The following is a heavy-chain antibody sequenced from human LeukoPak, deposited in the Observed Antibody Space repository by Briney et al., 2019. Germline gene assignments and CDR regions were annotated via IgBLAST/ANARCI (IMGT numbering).Heavy chain of an antibody. Sequence: GGSLRLSCAASGLTFSSYWVHWVRQAPGKGLVWVSRINTDGSDTRYADSVKGRFTISRDNAKNTLSLQMNSLRAEDTAVYYCARGVVANAFDIWGQGTMVTVSS. D-gene: IGHD3-22*01. J-gene: IGHJ3*02. V-gene: IGHV3-74*01. CDR3: ARGVVANAFDI. CDR2: INTDGSDT. CDR1: GLTFSSYW.